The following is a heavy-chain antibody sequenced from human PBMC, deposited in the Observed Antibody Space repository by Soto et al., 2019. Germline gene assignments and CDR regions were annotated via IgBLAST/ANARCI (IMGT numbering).Heavy chain of an antibody. Sequence: QVQLQESGPGLVKPSQTLSLTCTVSGGSISSGGYYWSWIRQHPGKGLEWIGYIYYSGSTYYNPSLESRGTISVDTSKNQFSLKLSSVTAAATAVYYCARALAAPYAEYFQHWGQGTLVTVSS. V-gene: IGHV4-31*03. CDR1: GGSISSGGYY. J-gene: IGHJ1*01. D-gene: IGHD6-19*01. CDR2: IYYSGST. CDR3: ARALAAPYAEYFQH.